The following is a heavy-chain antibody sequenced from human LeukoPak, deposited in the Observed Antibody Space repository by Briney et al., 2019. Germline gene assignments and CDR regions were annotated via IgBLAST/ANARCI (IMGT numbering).Heavy chain of an antibody. CDR1: GATFSSYT. Sequence: ASVKVSCKASGATFSSYTISWVRQAPGQGLEWMGGIIPIFDTANYAQKFQGRVTITTDESTSTAYMELSSLRSEDTAVYYCARSLPYDFWSGYYMARYYYMDVWGKGTTVTVSS. J-gene: IGHJ6*03. V-gene: IGHV1-69*05. D-gene: IGHD3-3*01. CDR2: IIPIFDTA. CDR3: ARSLPYDFWSGYYMARYYYMDV.